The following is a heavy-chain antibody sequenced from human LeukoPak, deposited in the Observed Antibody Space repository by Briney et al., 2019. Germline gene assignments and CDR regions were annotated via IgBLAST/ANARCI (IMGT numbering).Heavy chain of an antibody. Sequence: ASVKVSCKASGGTFSSYAISWVRQAPGQGLEWMGWISAYNGNTNYAQKLQGRVTMTTDTSTSTAYMELRSLRSDDTAVYYCARTTIAAAGTRGIDYWGQGTLVTVSS. D-gene: IGHD6-13*01. CDR3: ARTTIAAAGTRGIDY. CDR1: GGTFSSYA. V-gene: IGHV1-18*01. CDR2: ISAYNGNT. J-gene: IGHJ4*02.